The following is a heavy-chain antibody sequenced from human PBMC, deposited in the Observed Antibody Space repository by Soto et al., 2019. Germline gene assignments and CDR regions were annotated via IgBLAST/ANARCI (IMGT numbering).Heavy chain of an antibody. J-gene: IGHJ5*02. CDR2: ISAYNGNT. D-gene: IGHD2-15*01. Sequence: GASVKVSCKASGYTFTSYGISWVRQAPGQGLEWMGWISAYNGNTNYAQKLQGRVTMTTDTSTSTAYMELRSLRSDDTAVYYCARDSVVIGGTPGNWFAPWGQGTLVTVSS. CDR3: ARDSVVIGGTPGNWFAP. V-gene: IGHV1-18*01. CDR1: GYTFTSYG.